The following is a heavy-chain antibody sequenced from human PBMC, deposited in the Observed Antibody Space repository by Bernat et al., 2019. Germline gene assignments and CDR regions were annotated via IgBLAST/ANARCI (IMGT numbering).Heavy chain of an antibody. CDR1: GFSFSSYR. D-gene: IGHD2/OR15-2a*01. CDR2: ISSDGSST. Sequence: EVQLAESGGGLVQPGGSLRLSCAASGFSFSSYRMHWVRQAPGKGLVWVSRISSDGSSTTYADSVKGRFTISRDNAKNIVHLQVNSLRAEDTAVYYCAREVSTTNHFDYWGQGTLVTVSS. J-gene: IGHJ4*02. V-gene: IGHV3-74*01. CDR3: AREVSTTNHFDY.